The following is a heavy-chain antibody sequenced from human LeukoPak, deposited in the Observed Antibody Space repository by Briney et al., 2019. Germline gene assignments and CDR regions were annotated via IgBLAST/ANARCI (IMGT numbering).Heavy chain of an antibody. Sequence: GGSLRLSCAASGFTFSSYAMHWVRQAPGKGLEWVAVISYDGSNKYYADSVKGRFTISRDNSKNTLYLQINSLRAEDTAVYYCARRYSYGYYYYYGMDVWGQGTTVTVSS. V-gene: IGHV3-30-3*01. CDR2: ISYDGSNK. J-gene: IGHJ6*02. D-gene: IGHD5-18*01. CDR3: ARRYSYGYYYYYGMDV. CDR1: GFTFSSYA.